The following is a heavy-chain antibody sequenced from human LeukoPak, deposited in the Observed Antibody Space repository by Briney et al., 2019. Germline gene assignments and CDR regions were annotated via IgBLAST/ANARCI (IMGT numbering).Heavy chain of an antibody. D-gene: IGHD3-10*01. CDR1: GGSINSYY. Sequence: SETLSLTCTVSGGSINSYYWTWIRQPPGKGLEWIGYIYYSGSTHYNPSLNSRVTISMDTSKNHFSLKLSSVTAADTAIYYCARTSRHFYGSGSNLTPWPADMDVWGQGTKDTVSS. CDR3: ARTSRHFYGSGSNLTPWPADMDV. CDR2: IYYSGST. V-gene: IGHV4-59*01. J-gene: IGHJ6*02.